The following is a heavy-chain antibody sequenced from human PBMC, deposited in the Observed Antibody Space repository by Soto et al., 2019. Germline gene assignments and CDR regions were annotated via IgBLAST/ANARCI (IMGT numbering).Heavy chain of an antibody. CDR1: GFTVSSNY. CDR2: IYSGGST. CDR3: ARVFVVPAAMGGYYYYYGMDV. J-gene: IGHJ6*02. Sequence: GSLRLSCAASGFTVSSNYMSWVRQAPGKGLEWVSLIYSGGSTYYADSVKGRFTISRDNSKNTLYLQMNSLRAEDTAVYYCARVFVVPAAMGGYYYYYGMDVWGQGTTVTVSS. D-gene: IGHD2-2*01. V-gene: IGHV3-66*01.